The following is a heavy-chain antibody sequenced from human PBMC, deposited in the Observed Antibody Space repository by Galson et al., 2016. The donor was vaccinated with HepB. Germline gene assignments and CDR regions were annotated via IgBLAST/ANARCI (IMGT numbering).Heavy chain of an antibody. CDR1: VINFRSHY. V-gene: IGHV3-7*01. CDR3: AGEKLVPGGAMDY. J-gene: IGHJ4*02. Sequence: SLRLSCAVSVINFRSHYMGWVRQAPGKGLEWVANIKQDGSDKFYLDSVKGRFTISRDNANNLMYLQMNSLRAEDTAVYYCAGEKLVPGGAMDYWGLGTLVTVSS. D-gene: IGHD3-10*02. CDR2: IKQDGSDK.